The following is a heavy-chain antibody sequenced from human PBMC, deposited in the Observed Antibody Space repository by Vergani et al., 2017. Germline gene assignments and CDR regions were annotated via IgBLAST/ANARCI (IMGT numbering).Heavy chain of an antibody. J-gene: IGHJ4*02. Sequence: QVQLVQSGAEVKKPGSSVKVSCKASGGTFSRYSTLWVRQAPGQGLEWVGGIIPMFGTTYYAQQFQGIVTITADQSTSTAYMELNSLRSEDTAVYYCARGGRAKWLVRVYLDYWGQGTLVTVSS. CDR3: ARGGRAKWLVRVYLDY. D-gene: IGHD6-19*01. CDR2: IIPMFGTT. CDR1: GGTFSRYS. V-gene: IGHV1-69*01.